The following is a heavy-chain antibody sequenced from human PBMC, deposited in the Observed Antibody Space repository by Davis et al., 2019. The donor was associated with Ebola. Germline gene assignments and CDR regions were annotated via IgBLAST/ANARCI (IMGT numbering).Heavy chain of an antibody. CDR2: ISNSGSTI. CDR1: IFTFSSSE. Sequence: GSLRLSCAASIFTFSSSEMNWVRQAPGKGLEWVSYISNSGSTIYYADSVKGRLTVSRDNAKNSLYLQMNSLRAEDTAVYYCAREESRRYCSGGRCSFHYYGLDVWGQGTTVTVSS. V-gene: IGHV3-48*03. J-gene: IGHJ6*02. D-gene: IGHD2-15*01. CDR3: AREESRRYCSGGRCSFHYYGLDV.